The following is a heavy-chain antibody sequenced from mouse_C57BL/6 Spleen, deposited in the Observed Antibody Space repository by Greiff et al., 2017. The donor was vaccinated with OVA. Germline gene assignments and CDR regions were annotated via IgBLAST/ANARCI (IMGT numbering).Heavy chain of an antibody. Sequence: EVNVVESGGGLVKPGGSLKLSCAASGFTFSDYGMHWVRQAPEKGLEWVAYISSGSSTIYYADTVKGRFTISRDNAKNTLFLQMTSLRSEDTAMYYCARGFTTVVARNWYFDVWGTGTTVTVSS. CDR3: ARGFTTVVARNWYFDV. CDR2: ISSGSSTI. D-gene: IGHD1-1*01. V-gene: IGHV5-17*01. CDR1: GFTFSDYG. J-gene: IGHJ1*03.